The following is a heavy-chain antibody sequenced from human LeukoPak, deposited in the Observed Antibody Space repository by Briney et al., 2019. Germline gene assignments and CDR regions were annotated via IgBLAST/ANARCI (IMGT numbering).Heavy chain of an antibody. J-gene: IGHJ4*02. V-gene: IGHV3-33*08. Sequence: GGSLRLSCAASGFTFSSYAMSWVRQAPGKGLEWVAVIWYDGSNKYYADSVKGRFTISRDNSKNTLYLQMNSLRAEDTAVYYCARRGIVGAAYFDYWGQGTLVTVSS. D-gene: IGHD1-26*01. CDR1: GFTFSSYA. CDR3: ARRGIVGAAYFDY. CDR2: IWYDGSNK.